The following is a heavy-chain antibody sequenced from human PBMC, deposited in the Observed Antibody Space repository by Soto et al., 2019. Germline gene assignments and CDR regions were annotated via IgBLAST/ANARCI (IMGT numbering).Heavy chain of an antibody. V-gene: IGHV4-59*08. D-gene: IGHD4-17*01. CDR2: IYYSGST. Sequence: SETPSLTCTVSGGSISSYYWSWIRQPPGKGLEWIGYIYYSGSTNYNPSLKSRVTISVDTSKNQFSLKLSSVTAADTAVYYCARASYGDYFDYWGQGTLVTVSS. CDR3: ARASYGDYFDY. J-gene: IGHJ4*02. CDR1: GGSISSYY.